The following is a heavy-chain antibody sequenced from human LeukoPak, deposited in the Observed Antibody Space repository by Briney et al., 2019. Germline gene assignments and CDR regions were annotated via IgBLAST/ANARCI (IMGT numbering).Heavy chain of an antibody. CDR1: GGSFSGYY. CDR2: INHSGST. Sequence: SETLSLTWAVYGGSFSGYYWSWISQPPGKGMEWIGEINHSGSTNYNPSLKSRVTISGDTSKNQFSLKLSSVPAADTAVYYCARALYYYYGMDVWGQGTTVTVSS. V-gene: IGHV4-34*01. CDR3: ARALYYYYGMDV. J-gene: IGHJ6*02.